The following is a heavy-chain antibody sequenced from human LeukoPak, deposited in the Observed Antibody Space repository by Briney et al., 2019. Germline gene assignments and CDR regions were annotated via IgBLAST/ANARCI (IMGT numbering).Heavy chain of an antibody. Sequence: ASVKVSCKVSGYTLTELSMHWVRQAPGKGLEWMGGFDPEDGETIYAQKFQGRVTMTEDTSTDTAYMELSSLRSEDTAVYYCATERRTRQQLVGMGDYWGQGTLVTVSS. CDR3: ATERRTRQQLVGMGDY. CDR2: FDPEDGET. J-gene: IGHJ4*02. V-gene: IGHV1-24*01. CDR1: GYTLTELS. D-gene: IGHD6-13*01.